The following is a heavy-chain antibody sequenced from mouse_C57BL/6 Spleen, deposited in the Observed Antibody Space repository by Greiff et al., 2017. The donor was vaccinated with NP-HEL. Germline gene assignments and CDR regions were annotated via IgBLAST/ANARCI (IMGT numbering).Heavy chain of an antibody. CDR1: GYTFTDYY. D-gene: IGHD1-1*01. CDR2: INPNNGGT. V-gene: IGHV1-26*01. Sequence: EVQLQQSGPELVKPGASVKISCKASGYTFTDYYMNWVKQSHGKSLEWIGDINPNNGGTSYNQKFKGKATLTVDKSSSTAYMELRSLTSEDSAVYYCARMIITTVVAGAMDYWGQGTSVTVSS. J-gene: IGHJ4*01. CDR3: ARMIITTVVAGAMDY.